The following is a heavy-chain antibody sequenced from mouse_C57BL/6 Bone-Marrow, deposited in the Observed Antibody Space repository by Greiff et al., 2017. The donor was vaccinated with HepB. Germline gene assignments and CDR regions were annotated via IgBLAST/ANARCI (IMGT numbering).Heavy chain of an antibody. D-gene: IGHD1-1*01. V-gene: IGHV10-1*01. Sequence: EVKLMESGGGLVQPKGSLKLSCAASGFSFNTYAMNWVRQAPGKGLEWVARIRSKSNNYATYYADSVKDRFTISRDDSESMLYLQMNNLKTEDTAMYYCVRHTPHYYGSSSYAMDYWGQGTSVTVSS. CDR1: GFSFNTYA. CDR2: IRSKSNNYAT. CDR3: VRHTPHYYGSSSYAMDY. J-gene: IGHJ4*01.